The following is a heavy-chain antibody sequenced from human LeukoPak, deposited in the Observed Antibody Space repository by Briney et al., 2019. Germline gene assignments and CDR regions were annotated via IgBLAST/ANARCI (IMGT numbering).Heavy chain of an antibody. Sequence: PGGSLRLSCAASGFTFSSYAMSWVRQAPGKGLEWVSAISGSGGSTYYADSVKGRFTISRDNSKNTLYLQMNSLIAEDTAVYYCAGDILTGTWGSYWGQGTLVTVSS. CDR1: GFTFSSYA. V-gene: IGHV3-23*01. J-gene: IGHJ4*02. CDR3: AGDILTGTWGSY. D-gene: IGHD3-9*01. CDR2: ISGSGGST.